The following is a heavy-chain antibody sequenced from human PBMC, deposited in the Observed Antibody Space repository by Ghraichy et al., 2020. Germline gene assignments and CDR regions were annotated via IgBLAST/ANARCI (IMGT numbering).Heavy chain of an antibody. CDR3: ARAGGGYSYGYDPDYYGMDV. D-gene: IGHD5-18*01. J-gene: IGHJ6*02. V-gene: IGHV4-59*01. CDR2: IYYSGST. CDR1: GGSISSYY. Sequence: SETLSLTCTVSGGSISSYYWSWIRQPPGKGLEWIGYIYYSGSTNYNPSLKSRVTISVDTSKNQFSLKLSSVTAADTAVYYCARAGGGYSYGYDPDYYGMDVWGQGTTVTVSS.